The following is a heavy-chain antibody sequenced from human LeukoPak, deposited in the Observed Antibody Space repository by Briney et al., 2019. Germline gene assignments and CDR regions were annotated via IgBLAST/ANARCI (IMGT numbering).Heavy chain of an antibody. V-gene: IGHV5-51*01. CDR2: IYPGDSDT. CDR3: ARQVGYYDILTTEFYYYYGMDV. D-gene: IGHD3-9*01. J-gene: IGHJ6*02. CDR1: GDSFTSYW. Sequence: HGESLKISCKGSGDSFTSYWIGWVRQMPGKGLEWMGTIYPGDSDTRYSPSFQGQVTISADKSISTAYLQWSSLKASDTAMYYCARQVGYYDILTTEFYYYYGMDVWGQGTTVTVSS.